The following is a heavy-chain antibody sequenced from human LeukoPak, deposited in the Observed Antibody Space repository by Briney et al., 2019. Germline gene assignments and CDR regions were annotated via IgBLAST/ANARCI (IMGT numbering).Heavy chain of an antibody. V-gene: IGHV3-21*01. CDR2: ISSSSSYI. D-gene: IGHD2-15*01. CDR3: ARERAGVAATNNWFDP. Sequence: GGSLRLSCAASGFTFSAYTMNWVRQAPGKGLEWVSSISSSSSYIYYADSVRGRFTISRDDAKNSLYLQMSSLRAEDTAVYYCARERAGVAATNNWFDPWGQGTLVTVSS. CDR1: GFTFSAYT. J-gene: IGHJ5*02.